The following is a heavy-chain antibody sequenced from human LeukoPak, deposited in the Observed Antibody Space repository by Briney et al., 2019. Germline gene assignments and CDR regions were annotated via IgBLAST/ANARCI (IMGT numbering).Heavy chain of an antibody. Sequence: GGSLRLSCTASGFTTHYWLNWVRQSPGKGLEWVSYVSSSSRTIYYADSVKGRFTISRDNAKNSLYLQMNSLRAEDTAVYYCARDLGLYDYGGNIDFWGQGTLVTVSS. D-gene: IGHD4-23*01. CDR3: ARDLGLYDYGGNIDF. CDR2: VSSSSRTI. J-gene: IGHJ4*02. V-gene: IGHV3-48*04. CDR1: GFTTHYW.